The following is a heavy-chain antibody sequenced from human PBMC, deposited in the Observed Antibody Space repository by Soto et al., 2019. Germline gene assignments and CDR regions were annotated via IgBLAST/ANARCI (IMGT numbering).Heavy chain of an antibody. V-gene: IGHV3-33*01. CDR2: IWYDGSNK. Sequence: QVQLVESGGGVVQPGRSLRLSCAASGFTFSSYGMHWVRQAPGKGLEWVAVIWYDGSNKYYADSVKGRFTISRDNSKNTLYLQMNSLRAEDTAVYYCARGTESSIDYWGQGTLVTVSS. CDR3: ARGTESSIDY. J-gene: IGHJ4*02. CDR1: GFTFSSYG. D-gene: IGHD6-6*01.